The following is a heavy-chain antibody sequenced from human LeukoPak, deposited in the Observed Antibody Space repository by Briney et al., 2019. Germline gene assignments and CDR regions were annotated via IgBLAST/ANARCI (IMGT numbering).Heavy chain of an antibody. Sequence: GGSLRLCCAASGFTFSSYAMHWGRQAPGKGLEYVSAISSDGGGAYYANSVKGRFTVSRDNSKNTLYLQMGSLRAEDMGVYYCARSDTALVTDYSGQGTLVTVSS. CDR3: ARSDTALVTDY. D-gene: IGHD5-18*01. CDR2: ISSDGGGA. CDR1: GFTFSSYA. J-gene: IGHJ4*02. V-gene: IGHV3-64*01.